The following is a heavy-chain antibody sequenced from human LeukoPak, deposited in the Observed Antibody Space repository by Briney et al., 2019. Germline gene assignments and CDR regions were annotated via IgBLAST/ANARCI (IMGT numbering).Heavy chain of an antibody. CDR2: IYTSGST. CDR3: ARGPISMVRGGVINWFDP. Sequence: KPSETLSLTCTVSGGSISSYYWSWIRQPAGKGLEWIARIYTSGSTNYNPSLKSRVTMSVDTSKNQFSLKLSSVTAADTAVYYCARGPISMVRGGVINWFDPWGQGTLVTVSS. V-gene: IGHV4-4*07. D-gene: IGHD3-10*01. J-gene: IGHJ5*02. CDR1: GGSISSYY.